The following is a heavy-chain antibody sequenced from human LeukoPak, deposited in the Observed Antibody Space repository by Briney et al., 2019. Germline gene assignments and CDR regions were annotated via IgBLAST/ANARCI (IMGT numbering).Heavy chain of an antibody. CDR1: GGTFSSYA. CDR2: IIPIFGTA. CDR3: ARRSIAAVHFDY. V-gene: IGHV1-69*06. Sequence: ASVKVSCKASGGTFSSYAISWVRQAPGQGLEWMGGIIPIFGTANYAQKFQGRVTITADKSTSTAYMELSSLRSEDTAVCYCARRSIAAVHFDYWGQGTLVTVSS. D-gene: IGHD6-13*01. J-gene: IGHJ4*02.